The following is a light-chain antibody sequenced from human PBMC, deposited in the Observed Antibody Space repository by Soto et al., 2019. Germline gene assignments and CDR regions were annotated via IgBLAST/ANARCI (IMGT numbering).Light chain of an antibody. V-gene: IGKV3-15*01. CDR1: QSISSW. Sequence: MTQSPSTLSASVGDRVTITCRASQSISSWLAWYQQKPGQAPRLLIYGASTRATGIPARFSGSGSGTEFTLTISSLQSEDFAVYYCQQYGSSLITFGQGTRLEIK. CDR3: QQYGSSLIT. CDR2: GAS. J-gene: IGKJ5*01.